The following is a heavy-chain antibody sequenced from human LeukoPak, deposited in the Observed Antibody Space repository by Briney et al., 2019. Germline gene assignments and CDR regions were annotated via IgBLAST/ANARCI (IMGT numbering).Heavy chain of an antibody. V-gene: IGHV3-53*01. CDR3: ARSRDGYNFDD. D-gene: IGHD5-24*01. CDR1: GFTVRSYY. CDR2: FYIGGST. J-gene: IGHJ5*02. Sequence: PGGSLRLSCAASGFTVRSYYMSWVRQAPGKGLEWVSIFYIGGSTYYADSVKGRFTISRDNPKNTLYLQMKSLRAEDTAVYFCARSRDGYNFDDWGQGTLVTVSS.